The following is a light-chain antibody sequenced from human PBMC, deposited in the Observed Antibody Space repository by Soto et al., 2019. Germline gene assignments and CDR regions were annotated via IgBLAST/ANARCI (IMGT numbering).Light chain of an antibody. CDR2: GAS. Sequence: EIVLTQSPGTLSLSPGERATLSCRASQSVSSSYLAWYQQKPGQAPRLLIYGASIRATGTPDRFSGSGSGTDFTLTISRLEPEDFAVYYCQQYGSSRFTFGPGTKVDIK. V-gene: IGKV3-20*01. CDR3: QQYGSSRFT. CDR1: QSVSSSY. J-gene: IGKJ3*01.